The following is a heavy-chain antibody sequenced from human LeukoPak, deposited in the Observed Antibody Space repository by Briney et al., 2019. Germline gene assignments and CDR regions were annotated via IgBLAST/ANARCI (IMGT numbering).Heavy chain of an antibody. CDR3: ARQDYNSRGRWFDP. CDR2: IYPADSDT. V-gene: IGHV5-51*01. Sequence: GESLKISCKGSGYSFTTYWIGWVRQMPGKGLEWMGSIYPADSDTRYSPSFQGQVTISADKSISTAYLQWSSLKASDTATYYCARQDYNSRGRWFDPWGQGTLVTVSS. J-gene: IGHJ5*02. D-gene: IGHD4/OR15-4a*01. CDR1: GYSFTTYW.